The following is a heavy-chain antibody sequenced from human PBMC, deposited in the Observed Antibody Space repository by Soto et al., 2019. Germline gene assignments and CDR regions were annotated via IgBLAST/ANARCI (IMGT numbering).Heavy chain of an antibody. CDR1: VGTFSDYN. J-gene: IGHJ6*03. Sequence: VQLVQSGAEVKRPGSSVKVSCKAPVGTFSDYNIAWVRQARGQGLEWMGRIIPKLGITNYAHKFQGRVRITADKATSTAYMELTSLRYEDTAVYFCARVEGTRTTNFYHYMDVWGEGTSVTVS. CDR2: IIPKLGIT. D-gene: IGHD2-8*01. CDR3: ARVEGTRTTNFYHYMDV. V-gene: IGHV1-69*02.